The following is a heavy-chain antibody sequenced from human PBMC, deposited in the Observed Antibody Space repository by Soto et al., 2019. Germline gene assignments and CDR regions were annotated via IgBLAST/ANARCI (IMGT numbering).Heavy chain of an antibody. J-gene: IGHJ4*02. CDR1: GFTFSDSA. D-gene: IGHD6-13*01. Sequence: GGSLRLSCEASGFTFSDSAMSWVRQAPGKGLEWVSGISGSGGRTDYADSVKGRFIISRDNSKNTLYLQMNSLRAEDTAVYYCAKYASSSWSLFDDWGQVTLVTVSS. CDR2: ISGSGGRT. V-gene: IGHV3-23*01. CDR3: AKYASSSWSLFDD.